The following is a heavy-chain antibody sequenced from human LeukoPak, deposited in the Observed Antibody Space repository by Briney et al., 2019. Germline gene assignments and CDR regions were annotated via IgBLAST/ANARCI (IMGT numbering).Heavy chain of an antibody. V-gene: IGHV1-18*01. D-gene: IGHD3-22*01. CDR1: GYTFTSYG. CDR3: ARVFHDSSGYYPYYFDY. CDR2: ISAYNGNT. J-gene: IGHJ4*02. Sequence: ASVKVSCKASGYTFTSYGISWVRQAPGQELEWMRWISAYNGNTSYAQKLQGRVTMTTDTSTSTAYMELRSLRSDDTAVYYCARVFHDSSGYYPYYFDYWGQGTLVPVSS.